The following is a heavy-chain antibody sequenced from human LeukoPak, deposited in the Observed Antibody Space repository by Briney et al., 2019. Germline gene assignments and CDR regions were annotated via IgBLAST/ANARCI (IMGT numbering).Heavy chain of an antibody. V-gene: IGHV3-64*01. CDR2: ISSNGGST. D-gene: IGHD4-23*01. CDR1: GFTSSSYA. Sequence: PGGSLRLSCAASGFTSSSYAMHWVRQAPGKGLEYVSAISSNGGSTYYANSVKGRFTISRDNSKNTLYLQMGSLRAEDMAVYYCARGDDGGNSGGGFDYWGQGTLVTVSS. J-gene: IGHJ4*02. CDR3: ARGDDGGNSGGGFDY.